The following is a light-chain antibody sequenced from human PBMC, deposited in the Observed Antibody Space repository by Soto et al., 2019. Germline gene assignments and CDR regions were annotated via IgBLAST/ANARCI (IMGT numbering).Light chain of an antibody. CDR2: DAS. V-gene: IGKV3-11*01. CDR1: QSLINAY. Sequence: EIVLTQSPCTLSLSPGERATLSWRASQSLINAYLAWYQQKPGQAPRLLIYDASNRATGIPARFSGSGSGTDFTLTISSLEPEDFAVYYCQQRSNLITFGQGTRLEIK. J-gene: IGKJ5*01. CDR3: QQRSNLIT.